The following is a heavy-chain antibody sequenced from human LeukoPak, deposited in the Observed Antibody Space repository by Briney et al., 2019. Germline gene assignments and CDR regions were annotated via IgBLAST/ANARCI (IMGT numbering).Heavy chain of an antibody. Sequence: GGSLRLSCAASGFTYSSYAMTWVRQSPGKGLEWVSTLSSSGNSRYYADSVQGRFTISRDNFKNTLYLQMNSLRVEDTAVYYCARDVNGGYWGQGTLVTVSS. CDR3: ARDVNGGY. J-gene: IGHJ4*02. CDR1: GFTYSSYA. V-gene: IGHV3-23*01. D-gene: IGHD2-8*01. CDR2: LSSSGNSR.